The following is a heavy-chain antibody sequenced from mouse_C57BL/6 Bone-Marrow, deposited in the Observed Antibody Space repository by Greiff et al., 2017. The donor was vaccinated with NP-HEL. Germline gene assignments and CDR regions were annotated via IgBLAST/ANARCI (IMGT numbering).Heavy chain of an antibody. V-gene: IGHV14-4*01. D-gene: IGHD1-1*01. CDR2: IDPENGDT. Sequence: VQLQQSGAELVRPGASVKLSCTASGFNIKDDYMHWVKQRPEQGLEWIGWIDPENGDTEYASKFQGKATITADTSSNTAYLQLSSLTSDDTAVYYCTTPHYGSSYFDYWGQGTTLTVSS. CDR1: GFNIKDDY. J-gene: IGHJ2*01. CDR3: TTPHYGSSYFDY.